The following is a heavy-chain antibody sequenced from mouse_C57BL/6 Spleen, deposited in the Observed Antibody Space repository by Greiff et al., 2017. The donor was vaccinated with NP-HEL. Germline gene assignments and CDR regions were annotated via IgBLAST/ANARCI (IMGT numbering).Heavy chain of an antibody. Sequence: EVQLVESGGGLVKPGGSLKLSCAASGFTFSDYGMHWVRQAPEKGLEWVAYISSGSSTIYYADTVKGRFTISRDTANNTLFLQMAKLGSEDRARYYCARSCGYGYCDGWGKGTTLTVSS. J-gene: IGHJ2*01. CDR2: ISSGSSTI. V-gene: IGHV5-17*01. D-gene: IGHD2-2*01. CDR3: ARSCGYGYCDG. CDR1: GFTFSDYG.